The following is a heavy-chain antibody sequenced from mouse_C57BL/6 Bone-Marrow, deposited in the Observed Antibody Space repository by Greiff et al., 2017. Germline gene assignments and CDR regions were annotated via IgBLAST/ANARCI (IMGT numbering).Heavy chain of an antibody. D-gene: IGHD2-2*01. Sequence: QVQLQQSGAELVKPGASVKLSCKASGYTFTSYWMHWVKQRPGQGLEWIGMIHPNSGSTNYNEKFKSKATLTVDKSSSTAYMQLSSLTSEDSAVSYCARRGYGDDAFGYWGQGTTLTVSS. CDR2: IHPNSGST. J-gene: IGHJ2*01. CDR3: ARRGYGDDAFGY. CDR1: GYTFTSYW. V-gene: IGHV1-64*01.